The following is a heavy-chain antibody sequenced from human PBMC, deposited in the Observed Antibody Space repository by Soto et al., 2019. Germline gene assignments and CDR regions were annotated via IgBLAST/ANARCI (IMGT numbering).Heavy chain of an antibody. CDR3: AAQRPVWLSHG. V-gene: IGHV3-7*03. J-gene: IGHJ4*02. Sequence: GGSLRLSCAASGFSFSNHWMSWVRQAPGKGLEWVANIKEDGSAKNYVGSVRGRSTISRDNTKNSLFLQMNTLRVEDTAVYYCAAQRPVWLSHGWGQGALVTVPS. D-gene: IGHD5-12*01. CDR1: GFSFSNHW. CDR2: IKEDGSAK.